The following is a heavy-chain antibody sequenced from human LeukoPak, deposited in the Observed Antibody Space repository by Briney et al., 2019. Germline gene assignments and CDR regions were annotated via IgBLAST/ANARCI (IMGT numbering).Heavy chain of an antibody. D-gene: IGHD2-15*01. CDR3: ATTWGRYCSGGSCPLNWFDP. CDR2: FDPEDGET. CDR1: GYTLTELP. Sequence: GASVKVSCKVSGYTLTELPMHWVRQAPGKGLEWMGGFDPEDGETIYAQKFQGRVTMTEDTSTDTAYMELSSLRSEDTAVYYCATTWGRYCSGGSCPLNWFDPWGQGTLVTVSS. J-gene: IGHJ5*02. V-gene: IGHV1-24*01.